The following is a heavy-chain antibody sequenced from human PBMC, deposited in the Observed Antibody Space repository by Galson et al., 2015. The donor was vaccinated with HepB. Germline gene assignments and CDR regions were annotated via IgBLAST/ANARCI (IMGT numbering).Heavy chain of an antibody. CDR3: AKDRYTSSSGIAYYFDY. J-gene: IGHJ4*02. Sequence: SLRLSCAGSGFTFSSYAMTWVRQAPGKGLEWVSAITSSGGSTYYAASVKGRFTISRDNSKNTLYLQMNSLTAEDTAIYYCAKDRYTSSSGIAYYFDYWGQGTLVTVSS. V-gene: IGHV3-23*01. CDR1: GFTFSSYA. D-gene: IGHD3-10*01. CDR2: ITSSGGST.